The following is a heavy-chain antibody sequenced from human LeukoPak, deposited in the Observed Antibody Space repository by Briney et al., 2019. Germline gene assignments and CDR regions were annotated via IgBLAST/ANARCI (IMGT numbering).Heavy chain of an antibody. V-gene: IGHV3-30*18. CDR3: AKIINRRRDGYNLSDY. J-gene: IGHJ4*02. CDR1: GFTFSSYG. CDR2: ISYDGSNK. Sequence: GGSLRLSCAASGFTFSSYGMHWVCQAPGKGLEWVAVISYDGSNKYYADSVKGRFTISRDNSKNTLYLQMNSLRAEDTAVYYCAKIINRRRDGYNLSDYWGQGTLVTVSS. D-gene: IGHD5-24*01.